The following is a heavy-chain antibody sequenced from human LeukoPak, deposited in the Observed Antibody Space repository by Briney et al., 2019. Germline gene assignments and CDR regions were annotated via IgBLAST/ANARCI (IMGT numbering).Heavy chain of an antibody. D-gene: IGHD6-19*01. J-gene: IGHJ4*02. Sequence: GGSLRLSCAASGFTFSSYTMNWVRQAPGKGLEWVSSFSSSGSFMYYPDSVKGRFTISRDNAKNSLYLQMNGLRVEDTAVYYCARGGYSSGSTSEYWGQGTLVTVSS. CDR3: ARGGYSSGSTSEY. V-gene: IGHV3-21*01. CDR2: FSSSGSFM. CDR1: GFTFSSYT.